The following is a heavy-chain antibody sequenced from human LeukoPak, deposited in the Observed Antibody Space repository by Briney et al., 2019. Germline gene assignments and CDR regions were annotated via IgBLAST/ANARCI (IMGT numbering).Heavy chain of an antibody. V-gene: IGHV4-34*01. D-gene: IGHD3-10*01. Sequence: SETLSLTCAVYGGSFSGYYWSWIRQSPDKGLEWIGEINHSGSTNYNPSLKSRVTISVDTSKNQFSLKLSSVTAADTAVYYCARCRSGITMVRGVINYYYYMDVWGKGTTVTISS. CDR1: GGSFSGYY. CDR2: INHSGST. CDR3: ARCRSGITMVRGVINYYYYMDV. J-gene: IGHJ6*03.